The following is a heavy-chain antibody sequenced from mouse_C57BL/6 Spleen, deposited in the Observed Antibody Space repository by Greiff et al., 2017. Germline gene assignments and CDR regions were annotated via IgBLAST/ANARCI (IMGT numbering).Heavy chain of an antibody. V-gene: IGHV1-76*01. CDR2: IYPGSGNT. Sequence: QVQLQQSGAELVRPGASVKLSCKASGYTFTDYYINWVKQRPGQGLEWIARIYPGSGNTYYNEKFKGKATLTAEKSSSAAYMELICLTSEDSPVYFYAREVVYYGNYIARDYWGQGTSVTVSS. D-gene: IGHD2-1*01. J-gene: IGHJ4*01. CDR1: GYTFTDYY. CDR3: AREVVYYGNYIARDY.